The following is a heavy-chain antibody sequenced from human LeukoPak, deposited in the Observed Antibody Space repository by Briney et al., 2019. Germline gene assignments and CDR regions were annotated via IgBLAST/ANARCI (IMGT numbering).Heavy chain of an antibody. V-gene: IGHV1-2*02. J-gene: IGHJ5*02. CDR3: AREICISYNCFQAFDL. CDR1: GNTHY. D-gene: IGHD2-2*01. Sequence: ASVKVSCKTSGNTHYMHWVRQAPGEGLEFMGWINTDSGAAGYPQKFQGRVTMTRDMSVSTAFMELNRLTSDDTAVYYCAREICISYNCFQAFDLWGQGTLVTVSS. CDR2: INTDSGAA.